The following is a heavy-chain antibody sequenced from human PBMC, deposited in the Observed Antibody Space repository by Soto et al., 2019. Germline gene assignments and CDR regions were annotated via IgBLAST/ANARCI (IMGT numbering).Heavy chain of an antibody. CDR2: IYYSGST. CDR3: ARDTMVRGVQGMDV. J-gene: IGHJ6*02. Sequence: TLSLTCTVSGGSISSGGYYRCRICQHPGRGLEWIGYIYYSGSTYYNPSLKSRVTISVDTSKNQFSLKLSSVPAADTAVYYCARDTMVRGVQGMDVWRQGTTDPVSS. CDR1: GGSISSGGYY. D-gene: IGHD3-10*01. V-gene: IGHV4-31*03.